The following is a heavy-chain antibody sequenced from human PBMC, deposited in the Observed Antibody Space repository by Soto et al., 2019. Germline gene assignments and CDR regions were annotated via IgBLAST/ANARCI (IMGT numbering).Heavy chain of an antibody. CDR3: ASQSDYYDSSGYSRHAFDI. Sequence: PGESLKISCKGSGYSFTSYWISWVRQMPGKGLEWMGRIDPSDSYTNYSPSFQGHVTISADKSISTAYLQWSSLNASDTAMYYCASQSDYYDSSGYSRHAFDIWGQGTMVTVSS. V-gene: IGHV5-10-1*01. CDR2: IDPSDSYT. J-gene: IGHJ3*02. D-gene: IGHD3-22*01. CDR1: GYSFTSYW.